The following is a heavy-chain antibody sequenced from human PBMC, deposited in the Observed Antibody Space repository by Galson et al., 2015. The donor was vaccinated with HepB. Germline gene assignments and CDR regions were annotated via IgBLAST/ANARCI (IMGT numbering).Heavy chain of an antibody. CDR1: GFTFSNYG. D-gene: IGHD4-23*01. CDR3: ATSKGYKGVTPGVVTDFQH. Sequence: SLRLSCAASGFTFSNYGMHWVRQAPGKGLEWVAVISYDGSNKYYADSVKGRFTISRDNSKNTLYLQMNSLRAEDTAVYYCATSKGYKGVTPGVVTDFQHWGQGTLVTVSS. CDR2: ISYDGSNK. V-gene: IGHV3-30*03. J-gene: IGHJ1*01.